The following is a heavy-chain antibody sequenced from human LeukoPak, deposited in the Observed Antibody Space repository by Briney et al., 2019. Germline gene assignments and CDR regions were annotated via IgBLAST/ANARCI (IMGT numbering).Heavy chain of an antibody. J-gene: IGHJ3*02. CDR2: IKSKTDGGTT. D-gene: IGHD3-22*01. Sequence: PGGSLRLSCAASGFTFSNAWMSWVRQAPGKGLEWVGRIKSKTDGGTTDYAAPVKGRFTISRDDSKNTLYLQMNSLKTEDTAVYYCTTDIKTITMIVVVLDAFDIWGQGTMVTVSS. CDR1: GFTFSNAW. V-gene: IGHV3-15*01. CDR3: TTDIKTITMIVVVLDAFDI.